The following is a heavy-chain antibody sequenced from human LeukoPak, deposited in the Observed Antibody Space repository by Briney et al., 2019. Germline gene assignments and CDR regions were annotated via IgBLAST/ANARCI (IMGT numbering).Heavy chain of an antibody. Sequence: GGSLRLSCAASGFTFSDYYMSWIRQAPGKGLEWVSYISSSGSTIYYADSVKGRFTISRDNAKNSLYLQMNSLRAEDTAVYYCAKGAVGFSSTSYYDYWGQGTLVTVSS. CDR3: AKGAVGFSSTSYYDY. CDR2: ISSSGSTI. V-gene: IGHV3-11*04. CDR1: GFTFSDYY. J-gene: IGHJ4*02. D-gene: IGHD2-2*01.